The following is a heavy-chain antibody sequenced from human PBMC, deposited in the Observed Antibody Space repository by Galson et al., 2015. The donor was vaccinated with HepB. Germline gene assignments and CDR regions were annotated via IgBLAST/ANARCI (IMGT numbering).Heavy chain of an antibody. CDR3: ASLDYYDSSGYSEKAQS. CDR1: GFTFSSYG. Sequence: SLRLSCAASGFTFSSYGMHWVRQAPGKGLEWVAVIWYDGSNKYYADSVKGRFTVSRDNSKNTLYLQMNSLRAEDTAVYYCASLDYYDSSGYSEKAQSWGQGTLVTVSS. CDR2: IWYDGSNK. D-gene: IGHD3-22*01. V-gene: IGHV3-33*08. J-gene: IGHJ4*02.